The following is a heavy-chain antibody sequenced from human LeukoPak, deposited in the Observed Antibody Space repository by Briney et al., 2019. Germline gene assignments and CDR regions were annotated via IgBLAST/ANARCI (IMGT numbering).Heavy chain of an antibody. CDR3: ARPKAPYYDFWSGLSY. CDR2: IWYDGSNK. J-gene: IGHJ4*02. V-gene: IGHV3-33*01. D-gene: IGHD3-3*01. Sequence: GGSLRLSCAASGFTFSSYGMHWVRQAPGKGLEWVAVIWYDGSNKYYADSVKGRFTISRDNSKNTLYLQMNSLRAEDTAVYYCARPKAPYYDFWSGLSYWGQGTLVTVSS. CDR1: GFTFSSYG.